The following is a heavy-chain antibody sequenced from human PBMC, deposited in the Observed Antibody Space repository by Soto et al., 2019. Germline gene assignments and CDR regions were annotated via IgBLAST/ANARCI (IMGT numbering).Heavy chain of an antibody. J-gene: IGHJ2*01. CDR2: INHSGGT. Sequence: SETLSLTCAVYGGSFSGYYWNWIRQPPGKGLEWIGEINHSGGTKYNPSLKSRVTISVDTSKNQFSLKLSSVTAADTAVYYCARGYRYFDLWGRGTLVTVSS. D-gene: IGHD2-2*02. CDR3: ARGYRYFDL. CDR1: GGSFSGYY. V-gene: IGHV4-34*01.